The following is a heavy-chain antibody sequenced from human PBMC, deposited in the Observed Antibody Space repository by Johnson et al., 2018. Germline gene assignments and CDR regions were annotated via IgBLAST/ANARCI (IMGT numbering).Heavy chain of an antibody. Sequence: VQLVESGGGLIKPGGSLRLSCAASGFTFSKYAMHWIRQAPGKGLEWVSYIASLSTTIYYGDSVQGRFTVSRDNAKDSLYLQMNTLRDEDTAVYYCVRGYCSGGSCHRFYSGLDVGGQGTTVIVSS. J-gene: IGHJ6*02. CDR2: IASLSTTI. D-gene: IGHD2-15*01. V-gene: IGHV3-48*02. CDR3: VRGYCSGGSCHRFYSGLDV. CDR1: GFTFSKYA.